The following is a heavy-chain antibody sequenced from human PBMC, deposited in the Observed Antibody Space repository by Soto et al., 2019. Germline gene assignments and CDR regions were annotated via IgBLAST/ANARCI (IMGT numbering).Heavy chain of an antibody. CDR2: INAGNGNT. Sequence: ASVKVSCKASGYTFTSYAMHWVRQAPGQRLEWMGWINAGNGNTKYSQKFQGRVTITRDTSASTAYMELSSLRSEDTAVYYCAMSLVVVTALDYWGQGTLVTVSS. J-gene: IGHJ4*02. D-gene: IGHD2-21*02. CDR1: GYTFTSYA. CDR3: AMSLVVVTALDY. V-gene: IGHV1-3*01.